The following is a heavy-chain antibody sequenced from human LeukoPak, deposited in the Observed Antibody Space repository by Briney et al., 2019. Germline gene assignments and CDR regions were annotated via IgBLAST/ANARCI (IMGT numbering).Heavy chain of an antibody. CDR1: GFTFSSFA. D-gene: IGHD2-15*01. Sequence: GGSLRLSCAASGFTFSSFAMNWVRQAPGKGLEWVSAICSNDNNTYYANSVKGRFTISRDNSKNTLSLQLNSLRAEDTAVYYCAKGTSSSCYSAPNYWGQGTLVTVSS. V-gene: IGHV3-23*01. CDR2: ICSNDNNT. CDR3: AKGTSSSCYSAPNY. J-gene: IGHJ4*02.